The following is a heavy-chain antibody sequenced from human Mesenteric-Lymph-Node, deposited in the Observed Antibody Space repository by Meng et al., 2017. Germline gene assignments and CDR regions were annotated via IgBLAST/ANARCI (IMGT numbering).Heavy chain of an antibody. CDR1: GFTFGTYG. V-gene: IGHV3-33*01. CDR2: IWYDGTDK. D-gene: IGHD1-20*01. CDR3: ARADDNWIIIEY. J-gene: IGHJ4*02. Sequence: QVQLVESGGGVVQPGCPLRLPCAASGFTFGTYGMHWVREAPGKGLEWVAVIWYDGTDKFYGDSVKGRFTISRDNSKNTLFLQMNSLTVDDTAVYYCARADDNWIIIEYWGQGTLVTVSS.